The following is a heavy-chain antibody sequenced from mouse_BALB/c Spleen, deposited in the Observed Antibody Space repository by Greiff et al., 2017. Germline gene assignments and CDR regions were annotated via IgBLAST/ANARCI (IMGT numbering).Heavy chain of an antibody. Sequence: VQLQQSGAELVRPGSSVKISCKASGYAFSSYWMNWVKQRPGQGLEWIGQIYPGDGDTNYNGKFKGKATLTADKSSSTAYMQLSSLTSEDSAVYFCARRYGNYWYFDVWGAGTTVTVSS. J-gene: IGHJ1*01. V-gene: IGHV1-80*01. CDR3: ARRYGNYWYFDV. CDR2: IYPGDGDT. CDR1: GYAFSSYW. D-gene: IGHD2-10*02.